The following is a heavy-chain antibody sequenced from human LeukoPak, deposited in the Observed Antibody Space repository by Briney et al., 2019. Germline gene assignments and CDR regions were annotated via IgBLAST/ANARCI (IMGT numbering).Heavy chain of an antibody. CDR1: GFIFTNYN. D-gene: IGHD2-8*02. CDR3: ARDDVTTNGGVIADSRLFDI. CDR2: ISGGSTYI. J-gene: IGHJ3*02. Sequence: GGSLRLSRAASGFIFTNYNLNWVRQAPGKGLEWISSISGGSTYIYYADSVRGRFTISRDNAKNSVYLQMNSLRGEDTAVYYCARDDVTTNGGVIADSRLFDIWGQGTMVTVSS. V-gene: IGHV3-21*01.